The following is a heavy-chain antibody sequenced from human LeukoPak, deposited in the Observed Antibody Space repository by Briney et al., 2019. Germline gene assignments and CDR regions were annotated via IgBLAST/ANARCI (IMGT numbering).Heavy chain of an antibody. Sequence: GASVKVSCKASGYTFTSYDINWVRQATGQGLEWMGWMNPNSGNTGYAQKFQGRVTMTRNTSISTAYMELSSLGSEDTAVYYCARGGRGYSYGLLRVFDYWGQGTLVTVPS. CDR2: MNPNSGNT. D-gene: IGHD5-18*01. J-gene: IGHJ4*02. V-gene: IGHV1-8*01. CDR3: ARGGRGYSYGLLRVFDY. CDR1: GYTFTSYD.